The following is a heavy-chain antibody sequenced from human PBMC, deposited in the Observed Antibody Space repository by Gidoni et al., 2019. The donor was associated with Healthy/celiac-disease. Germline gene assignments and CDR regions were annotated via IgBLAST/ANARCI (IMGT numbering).Heavy chain of an antibody. J-gene: IGHJ4*02. CDR2: INPSGGST. D-gene: IGHD3-10*01. Sequence: QVQLVQSGAEVKKPGASVKVSCKASGYTFTSYYMHWVRQAPGQGLEWMGIINPSGGSTSYAQKSQGRVTMTRDTSTSTVYMELSSLRSEDTAVYYCARDQETPFGELLWGQGTLVTVSS. V-gene: IGHV1-46*03. CDR1: GYTFTSYY. CDR3: ARDQETPFGELL.